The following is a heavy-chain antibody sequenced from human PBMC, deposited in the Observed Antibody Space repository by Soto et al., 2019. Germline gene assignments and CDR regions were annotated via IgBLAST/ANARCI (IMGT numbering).Heavy chain of an antibody. CDR2: ISAAGDP. CDR3: ARTDRDFYGLDV. J-gene: IGHJ6*02. Sequence: EVQLVESGGGLVQPGGSLRLSCEASGFTFRNYDMHWVRQGTGKGLEWVSGISAAGDPDYADSVEGRFTISRENAQNSLFLPNNRLRVGDTAVYYCARTDRDFYGLDVWGQGTTVIVSS. V-gene: IGHV3-13*05. CDR1: GFTFRNYD.